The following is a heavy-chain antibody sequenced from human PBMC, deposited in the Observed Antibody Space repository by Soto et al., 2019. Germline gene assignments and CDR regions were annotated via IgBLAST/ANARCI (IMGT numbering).Heavy chain of an antibody. Sequence: QVQLVQSGAEVKKPGSSVKVSCKASGGTFSSYAISWVRQAPGQGLEWMGGIIPIFGTANYAQKFQGRVTITADESTSTAYMELSSLRSEDTAVYYCASSLLKDPVGYCSGGSCYGYFQHWGQGTLVTVSS. J-gene: IGHJ1*01. D-gene: IGHD2-15*01. CDR1: GGTFSSYA. V-gene: IGHV1-69*12. CDR3: ASSLLKDPVGYCSGGSCYGYFQH. CDR2: IIPIFGTA.